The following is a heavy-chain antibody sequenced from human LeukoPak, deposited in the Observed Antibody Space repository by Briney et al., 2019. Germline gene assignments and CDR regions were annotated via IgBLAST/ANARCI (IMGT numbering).Heavy chain of an antibody. CDR3: ARSSPSGRNFDY. J-gene: IGHJ4*02. V-gene: IGHV1-8*01. CDR2: MNPNSGDS. Sequence: EASVKVSCKASGYTFTNSDINWVRQATGQGLEWMGWMNPNSGDSGNIQKFQGRVTMTRDTSINTAYMELSSLRSEDTAVYYCARSSPSGRNFDYWGQGTLVTASS. D-gene: IGHD3-10*01. CDR1: GYTFTNSD.